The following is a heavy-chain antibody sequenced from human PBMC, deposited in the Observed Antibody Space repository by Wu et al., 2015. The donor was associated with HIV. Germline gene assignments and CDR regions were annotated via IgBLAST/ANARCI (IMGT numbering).Heavy chain of an antibody. J-gene: IGHJ6*03. CDR3: ARDWRFRGVFDDLYMDV. V-gene: IGHV1-2*02. CDR1: GYTFTDYS. D-gene: IGHD3-9*01. CDR2: INPDTGDT. Sequence: VQLEQSGTQIQKSGASVTVSCKTSGYTFTDYSSHWVRQAPGQGLQWMGYINPDTGDTKYSQNFKGSVSMTRDTSLSTVYMVLTRPRLNDTAIYYCARDWRFRGVFDDLYMDVWGNGTTVVVSS.